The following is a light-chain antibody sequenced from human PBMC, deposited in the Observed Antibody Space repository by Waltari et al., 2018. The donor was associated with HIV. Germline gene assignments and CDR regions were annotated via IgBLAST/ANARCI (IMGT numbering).Light chain of an antibody. J-gene: IGKJ1*01. CDR2: NAS. CDR1: QSINSW. Sequence: DIQMTQYPSTLSASVGDRVTITCRASQSINSWLAWYQQKPGKAPKLLIYNASSLESGVPSRFSGSGSGTEFTLTISSLQPDDFATYYCQQYNSDSTFGQGTKVEIK. V-gene: IGKV1-5*03. CDR3: QQYNSDST.